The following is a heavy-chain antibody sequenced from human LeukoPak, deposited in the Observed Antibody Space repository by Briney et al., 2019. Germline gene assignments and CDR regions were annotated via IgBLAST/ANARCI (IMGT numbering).Heavy chain of an antibody. CDR3: ARISVVKGSQDPH. V-gene: IGHV1-69*05. CDR1: GGTFSSYA. CDR2: IIPIFGTA. Sequence: ASVKVSCKASGGTFSSYAISWVRQAPGQGPEWMGGIIPIFGTANYAQKFQGRVTITTDESTSTAYMELSSLRSEDTAVCYCARISVVKGSQDPHWGQGTLVTVSS. J-gene: IGHJ4*02. D-gene: IGHD3-22*01.